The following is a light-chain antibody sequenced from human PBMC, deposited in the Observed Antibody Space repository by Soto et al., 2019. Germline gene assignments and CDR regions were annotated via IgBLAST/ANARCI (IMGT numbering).Light chain of an antibody. V-gene: IGLV2-14*03. Sequence: QSVLTQPASVSGSPGQSVTISCAGTSSDVGGYNFVSWYQQHPGKAPQLMIYDVSSRPSGVSNRFSGSKSGNTASLTISGLQAEDEADYYRSSYTSSYTYVFGTGTKVTVL. J-gene: IGLJ1*01. CDR2: DVS. CDR1: SSDVGGYNF. CDR3: SSYTSSYTYV.